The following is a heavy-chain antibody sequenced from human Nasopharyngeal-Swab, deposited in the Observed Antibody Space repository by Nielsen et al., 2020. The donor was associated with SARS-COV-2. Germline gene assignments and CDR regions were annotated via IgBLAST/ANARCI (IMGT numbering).Heavy chain of an antibody. D-gene: IGHD1-26*01. Sequence: GASLKISCAASGFTFSSYSMNWVRQAPGKGLEWVSSISSSSSYIYYADSVKGRFTISRDNAKNSLYLQMNSLRAEDTAVYYCAAATSLDYYYYYGMDVWGQGTTVTVSS. CDR3: AAATSLDYYYYYGMDV. CDR1: GFTFSSYS. V-gene: IGHV3-21*01. J-gene: IGHJ6*02. CDR2: ISSSSSYI.